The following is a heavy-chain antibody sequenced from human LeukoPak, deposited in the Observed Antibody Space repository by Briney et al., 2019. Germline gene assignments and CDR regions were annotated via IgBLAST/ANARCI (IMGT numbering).Heavy chain of an antibody. Sequence: GGSLRLSCAASGFTFSSYSMNWVRQAPGKGLEWVSYISSSSSTIYYADSVKGRFTISRDNSKNTLYLQMNSLRAEDTAVYYCAKDRDSSSWYFDYWGQGTLVTVSS. J-gene: IGHJ4*02. V-gene: IGHV3-48*01. CDR2: ISSSSSTI. CDR1: GFTFSSYS. D-gene: IGHD6-13*01. CDR3: AKDRDSSSWYFDY.